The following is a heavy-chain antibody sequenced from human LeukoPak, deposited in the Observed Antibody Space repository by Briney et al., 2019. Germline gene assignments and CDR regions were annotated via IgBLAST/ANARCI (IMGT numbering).Heavy chain of an antibody. CDR3: ARVALAAPSRLEDY. CDR1: GYTFTSYG. V-gene: IGHV1-18*01. J-gene: IGHJ4*02. Sequence: GSVKVSCTASGYTFTSYGISWVRQAPGQGLEWMAWISDYNGNKNYAHKLKGRFTITTDNSTSTPYLELKSLRADDTAVYYCARVALAAPSRLEDYWGQGTLSTVSS. D-gene: IGHD2-15*01. CDR2: ISDYNGNK.